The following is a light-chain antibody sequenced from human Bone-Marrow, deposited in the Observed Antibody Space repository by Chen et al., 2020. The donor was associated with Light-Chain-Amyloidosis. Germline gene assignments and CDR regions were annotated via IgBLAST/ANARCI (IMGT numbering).Light chain of an antibody. V-gene: IGLV3-25*03. J-gene: IGLJ2*01. CDR2: RDT. CDR1: DLPTKY. CDR3: QSADSSGTYEVI. Sequence: SYELTQPPSVSVSPGQTARITCSGDDLPTKYAYWYQQMPGQAPVLVIHRDTERPSGISERFSGSSSGTPATLTISGVQAEDEADYHCQSADSSGTYEVIFGGGTKLTVL.